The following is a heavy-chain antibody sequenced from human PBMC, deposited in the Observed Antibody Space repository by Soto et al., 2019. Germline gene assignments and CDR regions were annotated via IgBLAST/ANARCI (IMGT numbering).Heavy chain of an antibody. CDR2: ILPILGIA. CDR3: AREPYCSSTSCYGYYYYGMDV. V-gene: IGHV1-69*08. Sequence: QVQLVQSGAEVKKPGSSVKVSCKASGGTFSSYTISWVRQAPGQGLEWMGRILPILGIANYAQKFQGRVTITADKSTSTAYMELSSLRSEDTAVYYCAREPYCSSTSCYGYYYYGMDVWGQGTTVTVSS. J-gene: IGHJ6*02. CDR1: GGTFSSYT. D-gene: IGHD2-2*01.